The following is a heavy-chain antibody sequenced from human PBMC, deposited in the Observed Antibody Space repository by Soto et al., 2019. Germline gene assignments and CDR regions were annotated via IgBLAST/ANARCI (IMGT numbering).Heavy chain of an antibody. Sequence: SETLSLTCTVSGGSISSYYWSWIRQPPGKGLEWIGYIYYSGSTNYNPSLKSRVTISVDTSKNQFSLKLSSVTAADTAVYYCARDISGNFDYWGQGTLVTVSS. V-gene: IGHV4-59*01. CDR2: IYYSGST. CDR3: ARDISGNFDY. CDR1: GGSISSYY. D-gene: IGHD1-26*01. J-gene: IGHJ4*02.